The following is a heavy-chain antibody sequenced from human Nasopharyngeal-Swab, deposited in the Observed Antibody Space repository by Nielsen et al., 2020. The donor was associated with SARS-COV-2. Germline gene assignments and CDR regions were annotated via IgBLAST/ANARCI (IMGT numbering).Heavy chain of an antibody. D-gene: IGHD4-11*01. CDR3: ARDRSTTVSTAGWFDP. CDR1: GGSFSGFY. CDR2: VTHSGRT. J-gene: IGHJ5*02. Sequence: SETLSLTCTVKGGSFSGFYWSWIRQAPGKEMEWIGDVTHSGRTNYNPSLKGRVSISMNTVANQVSLDLASVTAADTAVYYCARDRSTTVSTAGWFDPWGQGTLVTVST. V-gene: IGHV4-34*01.